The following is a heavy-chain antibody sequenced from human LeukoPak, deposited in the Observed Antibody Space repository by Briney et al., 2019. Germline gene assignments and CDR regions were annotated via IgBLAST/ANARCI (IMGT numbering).Heavy chain of an antibody. D-gene: IGHD1-26*01. V-gene: IGHV3-21*01. Sequence: TGGSLRLSCAASGFIFRSYSMNWVRQAPGKGLEWVSSISSTSSYIYYADSLKGRFTISRDNAKKSLYLQMNSLRAEDTAVYYCATFSGSYPSYSDYWGQGTLVTVSS. CDR1: GFIFRSYS. CDR2: ISSTSSYI. CDR3: ATFSGSYPSYSDY. J-gene: IGHJ4*02.